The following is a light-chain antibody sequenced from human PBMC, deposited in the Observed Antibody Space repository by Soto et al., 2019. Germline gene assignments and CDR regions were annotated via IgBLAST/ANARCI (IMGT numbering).Light chain of an antibody. CDR2: GAS. CDR3: QKYNSALIT. V-gene: IGKV1-27*01. CDR1: QGIGNY. J-gene: IGKJ4*01. Sequence: DIQMTHSPSSLSASLGDRVTITCRASQGIGNYVAWYQQKPGKAPKLLIYGASTLQSGVPSRFSGSGSWADFTLTISSLQPEDVATYYCQKYNSALITFGGGTKVEIK.